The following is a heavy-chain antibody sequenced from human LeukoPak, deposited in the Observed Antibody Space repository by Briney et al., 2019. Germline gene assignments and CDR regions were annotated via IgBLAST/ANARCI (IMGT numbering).Heavy chain of an antibody. CDR1: GGSISSYY. V-gene: IGHV4-59*01. CDR3: ARGLSSSSGFGY. CDR2: IYYSGST. J-gene: IGHJ4*02. D-gene: IGHD6-6*01. Sequence: SETLSLTCTVSGGSISSYYWSWIRQPPGKGLEWIGYIYYSGSTNYNPSLKSRVTISVDTSKNQFSLKLSSVTAAGTAVYYCARGLSSSSGFGYRGQGTLVTVSS.